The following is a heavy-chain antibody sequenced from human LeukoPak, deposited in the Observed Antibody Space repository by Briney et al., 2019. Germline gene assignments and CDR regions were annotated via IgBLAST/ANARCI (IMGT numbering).Heavy chain of an antibody. V-gene: IGHV4-59*01. Sequence: SETLALTCTVSGGSISSYYWSWIRQPPGKGLEWIGYIYYSGSTKYKPSLKSRVTISVDTSKNQFSLKLSSVTAADTAVYYCARGRFLDAFDIWGQGTMVTVSS. CDR1: GGSISSYY. CDR3: ARGRFLDAFDI. CDR2: IYYSGST. J-gene: IGHJ3*02. D-gene: IGHD3-3*01.